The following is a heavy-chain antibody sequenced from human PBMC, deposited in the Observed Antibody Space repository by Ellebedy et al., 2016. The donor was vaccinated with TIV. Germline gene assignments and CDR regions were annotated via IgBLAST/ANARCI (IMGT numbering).Heavy chain of an antibody. D-gene: IGHD2-2*01. J-gene: IGHJ5*02. Sequence: PGGSLRLSCAASGFTFSGYPLYRVRQASGKGLEWVGRVGNAANNYATAYAASVRGRFTISRDDSKNTASLQMNGLKTDDTAVYFCSRLVSDLPGKYLDPWGPGTQVTVSS. CDR1: GFTFSGYP. CDR2: VGNAANNYAT. CDR3: SRLVSDLPGKYLDP. V-gene: IGHV3-73*01.